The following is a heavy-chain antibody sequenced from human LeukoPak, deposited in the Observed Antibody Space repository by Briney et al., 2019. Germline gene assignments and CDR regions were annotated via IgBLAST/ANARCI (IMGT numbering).Heavy chain of an antibody. CDR1: GYTFTSYD. CDR2: INPTSGGT. V-gene: IGHV1-2*02. CDR3: ARSWNVDY. Sequence: ASVKVSCKASGYTFTSYDINWVRQATGQGLEWMGWINPTSGGTNYAQKFQGRVTMTRDTSITTAYMELSSLRSDDTAVYYCARSWNVDYWGQGTLVTVSS. D-gene: IGHD1-1*01. J-gene: IGHJ4*02.